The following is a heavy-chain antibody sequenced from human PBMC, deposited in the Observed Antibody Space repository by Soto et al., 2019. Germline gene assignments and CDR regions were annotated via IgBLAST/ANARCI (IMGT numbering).Heavy chain of an antibody. D-gene: IGHD4-17*01. CDR1: GGSISSSSYY. CDR2: IYYSGST. J-gene: IGHJ4*02. Sequence: QLKLQESGPGLVKPSETLSLTCTVSGGSISSSSYYWGWIRQPPGKGLEWIGSIYYSGSTYYNPSLKSRVTISVDTSQNQFSLKLSSVTAADTAVYYCASHDYGDYYFDYWGQGTLVTVSS. V-gene: IGHV4-39*01. CDR3: ASHDYGDYYFDY.